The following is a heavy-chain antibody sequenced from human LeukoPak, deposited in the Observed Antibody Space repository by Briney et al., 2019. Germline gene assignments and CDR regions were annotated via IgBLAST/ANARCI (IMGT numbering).Heavy chain of an antibody. CDR2: ISWNRGSI. J-gene: IGHJ3*02. V-gene: IGHV3-9*01. D-gene: IGHD5-12*01. Sequence: GRSLRLSCAASGFTFDDYAMHWVRQAPGKGREGGSGISWNRGSIGYADSVKGRFTISRDHDKHSLYLKMNSLRAEDTALYYCAKDISGYESDAFDIWGQGTMVTVSS. CDR1: GFTFDDYA. CDR3: AKDISGYESDAFDI.